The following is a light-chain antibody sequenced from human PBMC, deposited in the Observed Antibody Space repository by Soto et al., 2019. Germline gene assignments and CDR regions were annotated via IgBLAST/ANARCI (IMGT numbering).Light chain of an antibody. CDR1: QSVSSY. J-gene: IGKJ4*01. V-gene: IGKV3-11*01. CDR2: EAS. Sequence: EIMLTQSPATLSLSPGERATLSCRASQSVSSYLAWYQQKPGQAPRLLIYEASNRATGIPARFSGSGSGTDFTLTISSLEPEDFAVYYCQQRKNWPPLTFGGGTKVEIK. CDR3: QQRKNWPPLT.